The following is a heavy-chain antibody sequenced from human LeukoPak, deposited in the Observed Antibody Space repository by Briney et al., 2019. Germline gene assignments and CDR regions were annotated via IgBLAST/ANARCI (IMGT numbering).Heavy chain of an antibody. CDR3: AREDDYVWGSYRYPYYFDY. Sequence: GGSLRLSCAASGFTFSSYSMNWARQAPGRGLKWVSSISSSSSYIYYADSVKGRFTISRDNAKNSLFLQMNSLRAEDTAVYYCAREDDYVWGSYRYPYYFDYWGQGTLVTVSS. J-gene: IGHJ4*02. V-gene: IGHV3-21*01. D-gene: IGHD3-16*02. CDR1: GFTFSSYS. CDR2: ISSSSSYI.